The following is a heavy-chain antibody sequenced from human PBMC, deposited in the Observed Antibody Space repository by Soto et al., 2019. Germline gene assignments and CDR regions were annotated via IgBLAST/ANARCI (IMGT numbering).Heavy chain of an antibody. V-gene: IGHV3-48*02. D-gene: IGHD2-15*01. CDR1: GFTLSNYA. CDR2: ISSDSRYI. Sequence: GGSLRLSCAASGFTLSNYAVNWVRQAPGKGLEWVSYISSDSRYIYHGDSVKGRFTISRDNARNSVDPQMNSLRDEDTAVYYCARIKLVDFFFINVDVYDMDVWAKGPRSPSP. CDR3: ARIKLVDFFFINVDVYDMDV. J-gene: IGHJ6*02.